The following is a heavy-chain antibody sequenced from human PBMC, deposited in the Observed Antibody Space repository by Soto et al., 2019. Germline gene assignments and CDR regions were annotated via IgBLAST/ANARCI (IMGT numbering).Heavy chain of an antibody. V-gene: IGHV1-69*02. J-gene: IGHJ4*02. CDR1: GGTFSSYT. CDR2: IIPILGIA. D-gene: IGHD6-19*01. CDR3: ARVLNSSGFDY. Sequence: ASVKVSCKASGGTFSSYTISWVRQAPGQGLEWMGRIIPILGIANYAQKFQGRVTITADKSTSTAYMELSSLRSEDTAVYYCARVLNSSGFDYWGQGTLVTAPQ.